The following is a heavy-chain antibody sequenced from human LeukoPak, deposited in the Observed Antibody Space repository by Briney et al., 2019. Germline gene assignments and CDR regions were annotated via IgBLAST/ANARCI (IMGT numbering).Heavy chain of an antibody. CDR2: IFSHGET. D-gene: IGHD2-8*01. V-gene: IGHV3-66*01. CDR3: ARDPPAVSINTYA. Sequence: GGSLRLSCAASGFTAGNNYMNWVRQAPGKGLEWVSLIFSHGETSYADSVKGRFTISRDNSKNTLYLQMNGLRVEDTAVYYCARDPPAVSINTYAWGQGTLVTASS. J-gene: IGHJ4*02. CDR1: GFTAGNNY.